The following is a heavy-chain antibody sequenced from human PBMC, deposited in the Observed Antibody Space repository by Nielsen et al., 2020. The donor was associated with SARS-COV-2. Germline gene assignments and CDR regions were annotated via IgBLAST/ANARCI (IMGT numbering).Heavy chain of an antibody. J-gene: IGHJ5*02. Sequence: GGSLRLSCAASGFSFSTYWMHWVRQAPGKGLVWVSRINQDGSTTNYGDSVQGRFTISRDNAKNSLYLQMNSLRAEDTAVYYCARGHAFDPWGQGTLVTVSS. CDR2: INQDGSTT. CDR1: GFSFSTYW. CDR3: ARGHAFDP. V-gene: IGHV3-74*01.